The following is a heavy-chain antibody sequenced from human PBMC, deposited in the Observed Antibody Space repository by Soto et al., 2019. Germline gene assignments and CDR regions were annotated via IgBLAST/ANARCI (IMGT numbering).Heavy chain of an antibody. CDR2: VRGNGDPP. Sequence: GGSLRLSCSASGFTFSSYAMHWVRQAPGKGLEYVSGVRGNGDPPFYADSVKGRFTISRDNSKNTLYLQMSGLSADDTAVYYWVKSRGGNNFDFFDWGQGALVTVSS. D-gene: IGHD5-12*01. V-gene: IGHV3-64D*06. CDR1: GFTFSSYA. CDR3: VKSRGGNNFDFFD. J-gene: IGHJ4*02.